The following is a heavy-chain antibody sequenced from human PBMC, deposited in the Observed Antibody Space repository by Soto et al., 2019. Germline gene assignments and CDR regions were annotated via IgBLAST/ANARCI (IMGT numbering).Heavy chain of an antibody. CDR1: GFTFSSYS. V-gene: IGHV3-21*01. CDR2: ISSSSSYI. Sequence: GGSLRLSCAASGFTFSSYSMNWVRQAPGKGLEWVSPISSSSSYIYYADSVKGRFTISRDNAKNSLYLQMNSLRAEDTAVYYCARDPVPAAAGWFDPWGQGTLVTVSS. J-gene: IGHJ5*02. CDR3: ARDPVPAAAGWFDP. D-gene: IGHD2-2*01.